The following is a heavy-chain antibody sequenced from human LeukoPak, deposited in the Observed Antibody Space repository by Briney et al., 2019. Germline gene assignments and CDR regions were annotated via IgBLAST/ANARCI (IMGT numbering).Heavy chain of an antibody. D-gene: IGHD6-6*01. CDR2: ISYDGSNK. V-gene: IGHV3-30-3*01. CDR1: GFTFSSYA. Sequence: GESLRLSCAASGFTFSSYAMHWVRQAPGKGLEWVAVISYDGSNKYYADSVKGRFTISRDNSKNTLYLQMNSLRAEDTAVYYCAREGEVGSSGHDWFDPWGQGTLVTVSS. J-gene: IGHJ5*02. CDR3: AREGEVGSSGHDWFDP.